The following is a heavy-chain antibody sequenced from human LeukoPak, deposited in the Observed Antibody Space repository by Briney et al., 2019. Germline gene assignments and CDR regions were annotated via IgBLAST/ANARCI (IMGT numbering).Heavy chain of an antibody. CDR2: ISYTGDT. J-gene: IGHJ4*02. CDR3: ARGPLHMLLYFGEVGHLDN. CDR1: GDSVSSSNYF. V-gene: IGHV4-39*07. Sequence: SETLSLTCAVSGDSVSSSNYFWVWIRLPPGKGLEWIGTISYTGDTYFNPSLKSRVTISEDTSKNQLSLRLSSVTAADTAVYYCARGPLHMLLYFGEVGHLDNWGQGTLVTVSS. D-gene: IGHD3-10*01.